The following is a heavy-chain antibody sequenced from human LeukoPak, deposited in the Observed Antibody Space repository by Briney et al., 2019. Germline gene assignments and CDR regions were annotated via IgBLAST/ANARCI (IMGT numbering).Heavy chain of an antibody. Sequence: PAGSLRLSCVASGFTFSDFAMRWLRQAPGKGLEYVSTISSNGISPYYANSVKGRFTISRDNFKNTLYLQRGSLRPDDTAVYYCVRAHSIHNYHYGIDVWGHGTTVTVSS. CDR2: ISSNGISP. CDR3: VRAHSIHNYHYGIDV. V-gene: IGHV3-64*01. D-gene: IGHD3-3*01. J-gene: IGHJ6*02. CDR1: GFTFSDFA.